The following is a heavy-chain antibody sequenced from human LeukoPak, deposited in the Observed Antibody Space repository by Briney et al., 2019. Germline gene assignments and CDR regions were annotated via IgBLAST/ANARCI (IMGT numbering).Heavy chain of an antibody. CDR3: AREVGGYDFGGYNWFDP. CDR1: GFTFSNYN. V-gene: IGHV3-21*01. CDR2: ISSSSSYI. Sequence: GGSLRLSCAASGFTFSNYNMIWVRRAPGKGLEWLSSISSSSSYIYYADSVKGRFTISRDNSKNTLYLQMNSLRAEDTAVYYCAREVGGYDFGGYNWFDPWGQGTLVTVSS. J-gene: IGHJ5*02. D-gene: IGHD5-12*01.